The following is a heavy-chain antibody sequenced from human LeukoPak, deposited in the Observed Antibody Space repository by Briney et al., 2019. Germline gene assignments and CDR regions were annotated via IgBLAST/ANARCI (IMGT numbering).Heavy chain of an antibody. CDR3: ARVPQGSSWPYYFDY. D-gene: IGHD6-13*01. V-gene: IGHV1-69*04. J-gene: IGHJ4*02. CDR2: IVPILGTA. Sequence: SVKVSFKASGGTFSTYAISWVRQAPGQGLEWVGRIVPILGTANYAQNFQGRVTITADRSTTPAYMELSSLRSEDTAVYYCARVPQGSSWPYYFDYWGQGTLVTVSS. CDR1: GGTFSTYA.